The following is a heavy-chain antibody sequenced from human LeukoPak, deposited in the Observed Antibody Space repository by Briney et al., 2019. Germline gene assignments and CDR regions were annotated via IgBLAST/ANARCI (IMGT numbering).Heavy chain of an antibody. CDR1: GYTFTGYY. CDR3: ARQYQWELLILDY. V-gene: IGHV1-2*02. D-gene: IGHD1-26*01. J-gene: IGHJ4*02. Sequence: ASVKVSCKASGYTFTGYYMHWVRQAPGQGLEWMGWINPNSGGTNYAQKFQGRVTMTRDTSISTAYMELSRLRSDDTAVYYCARQYQWELLILDYWGQGTLVTVSS. CDR2: INPNSGGT.